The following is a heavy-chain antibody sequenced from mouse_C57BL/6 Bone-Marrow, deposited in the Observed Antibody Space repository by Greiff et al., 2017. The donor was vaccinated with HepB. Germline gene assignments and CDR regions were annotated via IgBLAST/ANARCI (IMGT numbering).Heavy chain of an antibody. D-gene: IGHD2-3*01. CDR1: GYTFTDYY. V-gene: IGHV1-26*01. CDR2: INPNNGGT. J-gene: IGHJ1*03. CDR3: ARTDDGYYWWYFDV. Sequence: EVQLQQSGPELVKPGASVKISCKASGYTFTDYYMNWVKQSHGKSLEWIGDINPNNGGTSYNQKFKGKATLTVDKSSSTAYMELRSLTSEDSAVYYWARTDDGYYWWYFDVGGTGTTVTVSS.